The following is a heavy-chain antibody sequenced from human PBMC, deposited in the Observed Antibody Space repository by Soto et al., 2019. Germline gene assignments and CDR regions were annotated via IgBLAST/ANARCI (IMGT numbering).Heavy chain of an antibody. V-gene: IGHV3-23*01. CDR3: AKDRLGGNFDY. J-gene: IGHJ4*02. CDR1: RFTFNNYA. CDR2: ISGTGGST. Sequence: EVQVLDSGGGLVQPGGSLRLSCAASRFTFNNYAMNWVHQAPGKGLEWVATISGTGGSTYYADSVKGRFTISRDNSKNTLYLQMNSLRVEDTAVYYCAKDRLGGNFDYWGQGTQVTVSS.